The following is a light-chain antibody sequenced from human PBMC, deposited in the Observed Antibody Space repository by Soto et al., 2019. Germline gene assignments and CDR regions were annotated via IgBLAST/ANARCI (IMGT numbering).Light chain of an antibody. V-gene: IGKV3-15*01. CDR1: QSVSDN. J-gene: IGKJ4*01. CDR3: QQYNVWPLT. CDR2: RAS. Sequence: EIVMTQSPGTLSVSPGERATLSCRASQSVSDNLAWYQQKPAQAPRLLIFRASNRATGVPARFSGGGSGTEFTLTISSLQSEDLAVYYCQQYNVWPLTFGGGTKVEI.